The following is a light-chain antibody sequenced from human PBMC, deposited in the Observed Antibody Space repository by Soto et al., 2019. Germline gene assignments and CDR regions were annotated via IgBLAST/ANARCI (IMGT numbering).Light chain of an antibody. CDR3: QQYKNWPRT. CDR1: QSVSSN. J-gene: IGKJ1*01. V-gene: IGKV3-15*01. CDR2: GAS. Sequence: EIVMTQSPATLSVSPGERATLSCRASQSVSSNLAGYQQKPGQAPRLLIYGASSRATDIPARFSGSGSGTEFTLTISSLQSEDFAVYYCQQYKNWPRTFGQGTKVDIK.